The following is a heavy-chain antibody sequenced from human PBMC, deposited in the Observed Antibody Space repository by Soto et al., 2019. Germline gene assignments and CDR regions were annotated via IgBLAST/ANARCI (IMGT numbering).Heavy chain of an antibody. Sequence: GGSLRLSCAASGFTFSSYAMSWVRQAPGKGLEWVSAISGSGGSTYYADSVKGRFTISRDNSKNTLYLKMNSLRAEDTAVYYCAKRHGYSYGYRFHYWGQGTLVTVST. V-gene: IGHV3-23*01. J-gene: IGHJ4*02. CDR1: GFTFSSYA. D-gene: IGHD5-18*01. CDR2: ISGSGGST. CDR3: AKRHGYSYGYRFHY.